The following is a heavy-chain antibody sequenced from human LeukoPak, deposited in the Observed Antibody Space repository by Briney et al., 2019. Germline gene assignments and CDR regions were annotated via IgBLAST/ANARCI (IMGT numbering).Heavy chain of an antibody. V-gene: IGHV3-23*01. J-gene: IGHJ4*02. CDR1: GFTFSSYA. Sequence: AGGSLRLSCAAPGFTFSSYAMNWVRQTPGKGLEWVSTISGSAGSTYYADSVRGRFTVSRDNSKSTLYLQMNSLRAEDTAQYYCAKDGRTPGDGAGPDSWGQGTLVTVSS. D-gene: IGHD3-10*01. CDR2: ISGSAGST. CDR3: AKDGRTPGDGAGPDS.